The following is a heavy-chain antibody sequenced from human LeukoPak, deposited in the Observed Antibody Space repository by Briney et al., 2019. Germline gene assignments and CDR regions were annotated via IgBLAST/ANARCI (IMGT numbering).Heavy chain of an antibody. CDR1: GGSISSGGYS. CDR3: GRAYGWGGGGKGNWFDP. CDR2: IYHSGST. D-gene: IGHD3-10*01. Sequence: PSETLSLTCAVSGGSISSGGYSWGWIRQPPGKGLEWIGYIYHSGSTYYNPSLKSRVTISVDRSKNQFSLKLRSVTAADTAVYYSGRAYGWGGGGKGNWFDPWGQGTLVTVSS. V-gene: IGHV4-30-2*01. J-gene: IGHJ5*02.